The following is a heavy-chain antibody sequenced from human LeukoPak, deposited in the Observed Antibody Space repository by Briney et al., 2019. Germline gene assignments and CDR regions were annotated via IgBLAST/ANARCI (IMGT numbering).Heavy chain of an antibody. J-gene: IGHJ4*02. Sequence: SETLSLTCTVSGGSISSSTYSWAWIRQPPGKGLEWIGSVYYSGSAYYNPSLKSRLTIFVDTSNNQFSLKLTSVTAADTAVYYCVRVGSYSSSWSFDYWGQGTLVTVSS. D-gene: IGHD6-13*01. CDR3: VRVGSYSSSWSFDY. V-gene: IGHV4-39*01. CDR1: GGSISSSTYS. CDR2: VYYSGSA.